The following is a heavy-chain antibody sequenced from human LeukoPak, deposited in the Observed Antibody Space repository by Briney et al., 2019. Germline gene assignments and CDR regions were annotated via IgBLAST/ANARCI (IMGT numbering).Heavy chain of an antibody. CDR1: GGSISSSSYY. V-gene: IGHV4-39*02. Sequence: PSETLSLTCTVSGGSISSSSYYWGWIRQPPGKGPEWLASIYLSGSTYHSPSLKSRVTISEDTSKNQFSLKLSFVTAADTAVYYCARDEYSSSWFHPKDWFDPWGQGTLVTVSS. CDR3: ARDEYSSSWFHPKDWFDP. J-gene: IGHJ5*02. D-gene: IGHD6-13*01. CDR2: IYLSGST.